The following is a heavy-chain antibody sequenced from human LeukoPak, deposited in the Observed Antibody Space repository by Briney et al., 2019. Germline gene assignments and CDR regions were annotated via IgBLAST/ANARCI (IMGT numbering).Heavy chain of an antibody. Sequence: SETLSLTCTVSGGSISSYYWSWIRQPAGKGLEWIGRIYTSGSTNYNPSLKSRVTMSVDTSRNQFSLKLGSVTAADTAVYYCARHYTIFGVFTDYFDSRGQGTLVTVSS. J-gene: IGHJ4*02. CDR1: GGSISSYY. CDR2: IYTSGST. D-gene: IGHD3-3*01. CDR3: ARHYTIFGVFTDYFDS. V-gene: IGHV4-4*07.